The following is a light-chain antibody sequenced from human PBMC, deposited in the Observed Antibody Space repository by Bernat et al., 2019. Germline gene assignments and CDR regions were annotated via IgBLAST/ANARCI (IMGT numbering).Light chain of an antibody. CDR2: DAS. CDR3: QQRTNWPIT. Sequence: EIVLTQSPATLSLPPGDRATLSCRASRSVGNDLTWYQHRRGQAPRLLIYDASNRATGIPARFTGGGSGTDFPLTISSLEPEDFAVYYCQQRTNWPITFGQGTRLEIK. V-gene: IGKV3-11*01. CDR1: RSVGND. J-gene: IGKJ5*01.